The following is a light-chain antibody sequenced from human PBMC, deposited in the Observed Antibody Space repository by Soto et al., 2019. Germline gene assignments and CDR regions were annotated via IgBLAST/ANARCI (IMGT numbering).Light chain of an antibody. CDR2: GAS. CDR3: QQSYRSPYT. J-gene: IGKJ2*01. Sequence: PMTQSPSSLSASVGDRVTVTCRASQSINIYLNWYQQKPGKAPTLLIYGASSLQSGVPSRFSGGGSRTDFTLTISSLQPEDFATYYCQQSYRSPYTFGQGTKLEIK. V-gene: IGKV1-39*01. CDR1: QSINIY.